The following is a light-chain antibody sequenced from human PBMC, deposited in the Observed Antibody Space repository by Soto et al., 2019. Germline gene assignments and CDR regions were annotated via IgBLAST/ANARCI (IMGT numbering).Light chain of an antibody. CDR1: QSISNN. CDR3: QQCNNWPRAT. Sequence: ETVMTQSPATLSVSPGERATLSCRASQSISNNLAWYQQKPGQAPRLIMFRTSTRAAGVPARFSGSGSGTEFNLTISSLQSEDFAVYYCQQCNNWPRATFGGGTKVEIK. V-gene: IGKV3-15*01. J-gene: IGKJ4*01. CDR2: RTS.